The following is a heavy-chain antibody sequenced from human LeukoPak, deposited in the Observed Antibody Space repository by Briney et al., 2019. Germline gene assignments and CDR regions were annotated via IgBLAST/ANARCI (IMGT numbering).Heavy chain of an antibody. J-gene: IGHJ4*02. CDR2: INHSGST. CDR3: ARDSSGYYYATGFDY. Sequence: SETLSLTCAVYGGSFSGYYWSWIRQPPGKGLEWIGEINHSGSTNYNPSLKSRVTISVDTSKNQFSLKLSSVTAADTAVYYCARDSSGYYYATGFDYWGQGTLVTVSS. V-gene: IGHV4-34*09. D-gene: IGHD3-22*01. CDR1: GGSFSGYY.